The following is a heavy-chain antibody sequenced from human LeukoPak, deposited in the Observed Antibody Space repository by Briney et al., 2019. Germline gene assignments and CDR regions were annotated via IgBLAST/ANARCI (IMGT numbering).Heavy chain of an antibody. CDR1: GGSISSYY. CDR3: AREYSGYDYLNFYYYMDV. V-gene: IGHV4-4*07. D-gene: IGHD5-12*01. CDR2: IYTSGST. J-gene: IGHJ6*03. Sequence: SETLSLTCAVSGGSISSYYWSWIRQPAGKGLDWIGRIYTSGSTNYNPSLKSRVTMSVDTSKSQFSLKLSSVTAADTAVYYCAREYSGYDYLNFYYYMDVWGKGTTVTVSS.